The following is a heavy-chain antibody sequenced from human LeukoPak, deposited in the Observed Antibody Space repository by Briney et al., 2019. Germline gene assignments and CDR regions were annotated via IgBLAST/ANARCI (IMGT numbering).Heavy chain of an antibody. CDR3: ATDRGWRTSGYYLYYFEY. D-gene: IGHD3-3*01. V-gene: IGHV3-7*01. CDR1: GFIFTNYF. CDR2: IKHDGSEK. Sequence: GGSLRLSCAASGFIFTNYFMSRVRQAPGKGLEWVASIKHDGSEKYYVDSVRGRFTISRDNTMNSLYLQMSSLRAEDTAVYYCATDRGWRTSGYYLYYFEYWGQGTLVTYSS. J-gene: IGHJ4*02.